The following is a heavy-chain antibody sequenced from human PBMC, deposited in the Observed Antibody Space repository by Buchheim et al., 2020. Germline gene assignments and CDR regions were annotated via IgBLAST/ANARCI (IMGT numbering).Heavy chain of an antibody. CDR1: GGSISSYY. D-gene: IGHD5-18*01. V-gene: IGHV4-59*01. Sequence: QVQPQESGPGLVKPSETLSLTCTVSGGSISSYYWSWIRQPPGKGLEWIGYIYYGGSTNYNPSLKSRVTISVDTSKNQFSLKLSSVTAADTAVYYCARDPAGTAMVFDYWGQGTL. CDR3: ARDPAGTAMVFDY. J-gene: IGHJ4*02. CDR2: IYYGGST.